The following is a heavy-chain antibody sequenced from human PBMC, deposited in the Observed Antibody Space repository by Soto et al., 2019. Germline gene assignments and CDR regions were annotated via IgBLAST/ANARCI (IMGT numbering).Heavy chain of an antibody. V-gene: IGHV3-23*01. CDR3: AKGQSIAAEGGYYYYYGMDV. CDR1: GFTFSSYA. J-gene: IGHJ6*02. CDR2: ISGSGGST. Sequence: GGSLRLSCAASGFTFSSYAMSWVRQAPGKGLEWVSAISGSGGSTYYADSVKGRFTISRDNSKNTLYLQMNSLRAEDTAVYYCAKGQSIAAEGGYYYYYGMDVWGQGTTVTVSS. D-gene: IGHD6-6*01.